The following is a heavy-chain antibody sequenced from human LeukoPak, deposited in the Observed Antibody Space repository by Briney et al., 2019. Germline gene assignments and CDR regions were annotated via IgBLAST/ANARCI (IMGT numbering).Heavy chain of an antibody. V-gene: IGHV4-34*01. CDR1: GGSFGGYY. Sequence: SETLSLTCTVSGGSFGGYYCTWIRQPPGKGLEWIGEINHSGSANCNPSLKSRVTISLDTSKNQFSLKLSSVTAADTAVYYCARGQGTVTTHWGQGTLVTVSS. D-gene: IGHD4-17*01. CDR3: ARGQGTVTTH. CDR2: INHSGSA. J-gene: IGHJ4*02.